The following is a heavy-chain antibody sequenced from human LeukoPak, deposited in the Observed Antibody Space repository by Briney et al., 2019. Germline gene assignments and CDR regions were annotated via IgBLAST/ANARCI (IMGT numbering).Heavy chain of an antibody. CDR1: GYTFTDFY. D-gene: IGHD6-6*01. CDR2: INPYSGAT. CDR3: ATASITHTRDP. V-gene: IGHV1-2*02. J-gene: IGHJ5*02. Sequence: ASVKVSCQTSGYTFTDFYLNCVRQAPGQGLEWMGWINPYSGATISAERFQGRMTMTWDASIGTAYMQLARLRSDDTAVYYCATASITHTRDPWGQGTLVTVSS.